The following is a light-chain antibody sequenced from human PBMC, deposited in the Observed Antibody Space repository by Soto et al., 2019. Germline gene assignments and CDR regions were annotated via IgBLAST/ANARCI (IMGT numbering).Light chain of an antibody. V-gene: IGLV2-14*01. CDR1: SSDVGGYNY. CDR2: DVS. Sequence: QSVLTQPASGSGSPGQSITISCTGTSSDVGGYNYVSWYQQHPGKAPKLMIYDVSNRPSGVSNRFSGSKSGNTASLTISGLQAEDEADYYCSSYTSSSIRYVFGTGTKVTVL. CDR3: SSYTSSSIRYV. J-gene: IGLJ1*01.